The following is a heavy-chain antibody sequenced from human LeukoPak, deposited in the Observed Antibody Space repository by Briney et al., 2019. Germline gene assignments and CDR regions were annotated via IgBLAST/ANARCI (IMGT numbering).Heavy chain of an antibody. CDR2: ISSDGSNT. CDR3: IRLPY. Sequence: PGGSLTLSCTLSVFTFNKYYIHWLRHAPGKGLVWVSRISSDGSNTNYADSVKPLFTISRDNAKNTLYLHMNSLSAEDTAVYYCIRLPYWGQGALVRVSS. V-gene: IGHV3-74*01. CDR1: VFTFNKYY. J-gene: IGHJ4*02.